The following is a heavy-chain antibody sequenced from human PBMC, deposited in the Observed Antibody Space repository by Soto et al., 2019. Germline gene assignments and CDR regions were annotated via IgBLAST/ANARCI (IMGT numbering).Heavy chain of an antibody. CDR3: ARSPYYYGSGSYYKAAKWFDP. Sequence: PGGSLRLSCAASGFTFSSYAMSWVRQAPGKGLEWVSAISGSGGSTYYADSVKGRSTISRDNSKNTLYLQMNSLRAEDTAVYYCARSPYYYGSGSYYKAAKWFDPWGQGTLVTAPQ. V-gene: IGHV3-23*01. CDR2: ISGSGGST. D-gene: IGHD3-10*01. J-gene: IGHJ5*02. CDR1: GFTFSSYA.